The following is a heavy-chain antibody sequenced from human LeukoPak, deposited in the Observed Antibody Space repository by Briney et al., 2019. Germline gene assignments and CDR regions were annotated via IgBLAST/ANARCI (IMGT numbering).Heavy chain of an antibody. J-gene: IGHJ6*03. D-gene: IGHD6-13*01. CDR1: GYTFTSYG. CDR3: ATHSPHNSSSWYYYYYMDV. CDR2: ISAYNGNT. Sequence: ASVKVSCKASGYTFTSYGINWVRQAPGQGLEWMGWISAYNGNTIYAQKFQGRVTMTEDTSTDTAYMELSSLRSEDTAVYYCATHSPHNSSSWYYYYYMDVWGKGTTVTVSS. V-gene: IGHV1-18*01.